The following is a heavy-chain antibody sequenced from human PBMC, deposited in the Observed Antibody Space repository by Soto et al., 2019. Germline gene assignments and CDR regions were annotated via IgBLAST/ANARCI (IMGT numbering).Heavy chain of an antibody. Sequence: QVQLVESGGGVVQPGRSLRLSCAASGFTFSSYGMHWVRQAPGKGLEWVAVISYDGSNKYYADSVKGRFTISRVNSKNTLYLQMNSLRAEDTAVYYCAKDQTGTTGFAFDIWGQGTMVTVSS. J-gene: IGHJ3*02. CDR2: ISYDGSNK. CDR1: GFTFSSYG. V-gene: IGHV3-30*18. CDR3: AKDQTGTTGFAFDI. D-gene: IGHD1-7*01.